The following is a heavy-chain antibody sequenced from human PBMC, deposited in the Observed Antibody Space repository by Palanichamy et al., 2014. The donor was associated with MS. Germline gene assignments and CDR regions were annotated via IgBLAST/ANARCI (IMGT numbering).Heavy chain of an antibody. CDR1: GGSISSSSYY. J-gene: IGHJ3*02. D-gene: IGHD3-10*01. Sequence: QLQLQESGPGLVKPSETLSLTCTVSGGSISSSSYYWGWIRQPPGKGLEWIGSIYYSGSTYYNPSLKSRVTISVDTSKNQFSLKLSSMTAADTAVYYCARRVPYGRDAFDIWGQGTMVIVSS. V-gene: IGHV4-39*01. CDR3: ARRVPYGRDAFDI. CDR2: IYYSGST.